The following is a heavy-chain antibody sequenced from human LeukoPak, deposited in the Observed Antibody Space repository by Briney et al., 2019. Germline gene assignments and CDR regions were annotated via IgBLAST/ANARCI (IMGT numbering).Heavy chain of an antibody. CDR2: ISSSGSTI. CDR3: ARDGMLWFGELLSPFDY. J-gene: IGHJ4*02. CDR1: GFTFSSYE. V-gene: IGHV3-48*03. D-gene: IGHD3-10*01. Sequence: PGGSLRLSCAAFGFTFSSYEMNWVRQAPGKGLEWVSYISSSGSTIYYADSVKGRFTISRDNAKNSLYLQMNSLRAEDTAVYYCARDGMLWFGELLSPFDYWGQGTLVTVSS.